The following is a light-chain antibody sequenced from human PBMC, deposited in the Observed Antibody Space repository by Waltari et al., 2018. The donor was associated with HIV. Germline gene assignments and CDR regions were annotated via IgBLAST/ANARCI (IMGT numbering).Light chain of an antibody. CDR3: SAWDISLNAWV. CDR2: RNT. CDR1: IKHVAAQG. Sequence: QAGLTQPPAASKALRQNATLPCTGNIKHVAAQGAPWLQQHQGHPPKLLSDRNTPRPSGISERLSESRSGYTTSLTITSLQPEDEAYSYCSAWDISLNAWVFGGGNKLTVL. V-gene: IGLV10-54*01. J-gene: IGLJ3*02.